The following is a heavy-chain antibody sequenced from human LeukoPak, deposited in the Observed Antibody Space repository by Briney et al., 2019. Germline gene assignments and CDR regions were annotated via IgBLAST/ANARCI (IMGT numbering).Heavy chain of an antibody. CDR1: GFTVSSNY. CDR3: AKMDTAMDHYYFDY. D-gene: IGHD5-18*01. CDR2: IYSGGST. J-gene: IGHJ4*02. V-gene: IGHV3-53*01. Sequence: GGSLRLSCAASGFTVSSNYMSWVRQAPGKGLEWVSVIYSGGSTYYADSVKGRFTISRDNSKNTQYLQMNSLRAEDTAVYYCAKMDTAMDHYYFDYWGQGTLVTISS.